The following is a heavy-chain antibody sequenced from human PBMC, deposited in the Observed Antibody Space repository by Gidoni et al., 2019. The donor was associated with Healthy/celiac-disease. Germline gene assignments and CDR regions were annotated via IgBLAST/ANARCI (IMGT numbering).Heavy chain of an antibody. CDR2: IDWDDDK. D-gene: IGHD3-22*01. Sequence: QVTLRESGPALVKPTQTLTLTCTFSGFSLSTRGMCVSWIRQPPGKALEWLALIDWDDDKYYSTSLKTRLTISKDTSKNQVVLTMTNMDPVDTATYYCARSTYYYDSSGYSPADVWGQGTTVTVSS. CDR3: ARSTYYYDSSGYSPADV. CDR1: GFSLSTRGMC. V-gene: IGHV2-70*01. J-gene: IGHJ6*02.